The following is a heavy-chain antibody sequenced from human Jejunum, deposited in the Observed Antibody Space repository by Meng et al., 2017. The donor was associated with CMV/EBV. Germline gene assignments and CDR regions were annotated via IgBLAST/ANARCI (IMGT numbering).Heavy chain of an antibody. D-gene: IGHD4-17*01. CDR2: ISGSSTYI. J-gene: IGHJ5*02. CDR3: ARAIDYGDPNWFDP. V-gene: IGHV3-21*01. CDR1: GFTFTSYS. Sequence: ASGFTFTSYSNTWVRQAPGKGLEWLSYISGSSTYIYHAGSVKGRFTISRDNAKNSVYLQMNRLRAEDTAVYYCARAIDYGDPNWFDPWGQGTLVTVSS.